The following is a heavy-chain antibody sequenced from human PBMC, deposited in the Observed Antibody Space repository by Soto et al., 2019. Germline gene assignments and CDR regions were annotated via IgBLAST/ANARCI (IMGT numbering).Heavy chain of an antibody. D-gene: IGHD3-22*01. CDR3: ARDQLYYNDISGRPLNAFDV. V-gene: IGHV3-48*01. CDR1: GFTFRNYG. Sequence: GVLRLSCAASGFTFRNYGMNWVRQAPGKGLEWVSYIGIGSSTKYYADSVKGRFTISRDNAKNSLYLQMNSLRAEDTAVYYCARDQLYYNDISGRPLNAFDVWGQGTIVTVSS. CDR2: IGIGSSTK. J-gene: IGHJ3*01.